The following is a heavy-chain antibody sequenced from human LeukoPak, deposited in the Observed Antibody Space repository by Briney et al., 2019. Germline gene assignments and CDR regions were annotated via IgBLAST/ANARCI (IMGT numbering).Heavy chain of an antibody. CDR3: ARRVAAAGFDY. CDR2: INSDGSST. J-gene: IGHJ4*02. Sequence: GGSLRLSCAASGFTFSSYSMNWVRQAPGKGLVWVSRINSDGSSTNYADSVKGRFTISRDNAKNTLYLQMNSLRAEDTAVYYCARRVAAAGFDYWGQGTLVTVSS. CDR1: GFTFSSYS. V-gene: IGHV3-74*01. D-gene: IGHD6-13*01.